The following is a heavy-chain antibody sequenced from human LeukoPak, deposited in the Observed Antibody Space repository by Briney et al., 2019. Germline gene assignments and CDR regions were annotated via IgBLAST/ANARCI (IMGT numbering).Heavy chain of an antibody. CDR1: GFTFSSYG. CDR2: ISYDGSNK. Sequence: GRSLRLSCAASGFTFSSYGMHWVRQAPGKGLEWVAVISYDGSNKYYADSVKGRFTISRDNSKNTLYLQMNSLRAEDTAVYYCASEIAWEPIDYWGQGTLVTVSS. CDR3: ASEIAWEPIDY. V-gene: IGHV3-30*03. J-gene: IGHJ4*02. D-gene: IGHD1-26*01.